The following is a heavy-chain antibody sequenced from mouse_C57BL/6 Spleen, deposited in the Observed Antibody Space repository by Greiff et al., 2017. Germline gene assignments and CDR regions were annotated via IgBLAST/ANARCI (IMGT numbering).Heavy chain of an antibody. Sequence: EVQLQQSGPGLVKPSQSLSLTCSVTGYSITSGYFWYWIRPFPGNKLEWLVFRSYDGSNNDNPSLNNRISITRDTSKNQFFLKLNSVTAEDTATYYCARGDYYSSSYIAYWGQGTLVTVSA. J-gene: IGHJ3*01. CDR1: GYSITSGYF. CDR3: ARGDYYSSSYIAY. V-gene: IGHV3-6*01. CDR2: RSYDGSN. D-gene: IGHD1-1*01.